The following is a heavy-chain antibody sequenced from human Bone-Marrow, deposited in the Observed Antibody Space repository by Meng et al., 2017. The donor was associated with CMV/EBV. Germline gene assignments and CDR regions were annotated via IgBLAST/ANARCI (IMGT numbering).Heavy chain of an antibody. Sequence: GGSLRLSCAASGFTVSSKYLAWVRQAPGKGLEWVSIIYSGTRTFYADSVRGRFTISRDNSNNTLYLQMNSLRAEDTAVYYCARDRGYCGGDCYFYAFDIWGQGAMVTVSS. D-gene: IGHD2-21*01. CDR3: ARDRGYCGGDCYFYAFDI. CDR1: GFTVSSKY. V-gene: IGHV3-53*01. CDR2: IYSGTRT. J-gene: IGHJ3*02.